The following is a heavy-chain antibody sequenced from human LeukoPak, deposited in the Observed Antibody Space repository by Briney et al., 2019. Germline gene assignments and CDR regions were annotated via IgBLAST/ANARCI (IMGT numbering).Heavy chain of an antibody. CDR1: GYSFTSYG. J-gene: IGHJ1*01. CDR2: ISAHKGNT. D-gene: IGHD2-8*01. V-gene: IGHV1-18*01. Sequence: ASVKVSCKASGYSFTSYGISWVRQAPGQGLEWMGWISAHKGNTNYAQRLQGRVTVTIDTSTSTAYMELTSLRSDDTAVYSCAADIQWWGQGTLVTVSS. CDR3: AADIQW.